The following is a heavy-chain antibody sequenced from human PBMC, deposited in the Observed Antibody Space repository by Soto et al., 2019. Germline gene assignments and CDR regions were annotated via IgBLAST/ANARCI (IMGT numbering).Heavy chain of an antibody. CDR3: ARHGFGRLHGLVDV. J-gene: IGHJ6*02. V-gene: IGHV4-59*08. CDR1: GGSITNYY. D-gene: IGHD3-10*01. CDR2: IQYNGYS. Sequence: QVQLQESGPGLVKPSETLSLTCTVSGGSITNYYCSWFRQPPGKGLEWIGYIQYNGYSAYNLSLKRRVTMLMDASKTQFSLMLESVTATDTAVYYCARHGFGRLHGLVDVWGQGTTVIVSS.